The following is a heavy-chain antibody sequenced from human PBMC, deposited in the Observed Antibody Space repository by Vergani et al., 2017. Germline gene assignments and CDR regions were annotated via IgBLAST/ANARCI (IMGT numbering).Heavy chain of an antibody. D-gene: IGHD2-21*02. CDR3: AIAYCGGDCYSYWYFDL. CDR2: IIPIFGTA. V-gene: IGHV1-69*12. Sequence: QVQLVQSGAEVKKPGSSVKVSCKASGGTFSSYAISWVRQAPGQGLEWVGGIIPIFGTANYAQKFQGRVTITADESTSTVYMELGSLRSEDTAVYYCAIAYCGGDCYSYWYFDLWGRGTLVTVSS. J-gene: IGHJ2*01. CDR1: GGTFSSYA.